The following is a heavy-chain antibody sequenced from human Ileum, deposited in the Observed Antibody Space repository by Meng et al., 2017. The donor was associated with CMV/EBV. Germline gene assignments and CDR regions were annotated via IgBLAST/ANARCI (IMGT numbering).Heavy chain of an antibody. CDR2: ITYIGTT. CDR1: GDSISSGDSF. Sequence: LQPQESGPGLVKPSETLSLTCTVSGDSISSGDSFWGWIRQPPKGLEWVASITYIGTTYYNPSLKSRVTMSVDTSKNQFSLKLNSVTAADTAVYYCVRASITMIDYWGQGTLVTVSS. V-gene: IGHV4-39*07. D-gene: IGHD3-22*01. CDR3: VRASITMIDY. J-gene: IGHJ4*02.